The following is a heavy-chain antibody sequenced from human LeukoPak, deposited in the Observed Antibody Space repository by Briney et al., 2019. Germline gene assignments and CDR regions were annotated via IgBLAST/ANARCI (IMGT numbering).Heavy chain of an antibody. V-gene: IGHV4-39*01. J-gene: IGHJ4*01. Sequence: PSETLSLTCTVSGGSISSSSYYWGWIRQPPGKGLEWIGSIYYSGSTYYNPSLKSRVTISVDTSKNQFSLKLSSVTAADTAVYFCARHVPTWYYFDYWGQGTLVTVSS. CDR1: GGSISSSSYY. CDR2: IYYSGST. CDR3: ARHVPTWYYFDY. D-gene: IGHD2-8*02.